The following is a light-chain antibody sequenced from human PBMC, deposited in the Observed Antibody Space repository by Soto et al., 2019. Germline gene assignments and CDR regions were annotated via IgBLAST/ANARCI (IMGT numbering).Light chain of an antibody. CDR3: QHYNSYSVA. V-gene: IGKV1-5*03. Sequence: DIQMTQSPSTLSGSVGDRVTITCRASQTISSWLAWYQQKPGKAPKLLIYKESTLKSGVPSRFSGSGSGTEFPLTISSLQPDDCGTYFCQHYNSYSVAFGQGTKVEL. CDR1: QTISSW. CDR2: KES. J-gene: IGKJ1*01.